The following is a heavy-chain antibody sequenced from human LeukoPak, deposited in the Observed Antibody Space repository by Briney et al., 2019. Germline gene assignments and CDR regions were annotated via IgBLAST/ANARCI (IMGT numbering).Heavy chain of an antibody. V-gene: IGHV4-39*07. CDR3: ARFIRGGSYLIGIKWVDY. CDR2: IYYSGST. D-gene: IGHD1-26*01. CDR1: GGSISSSSYY. J-gene: IGHJ4*02. Sequence: PSETLSLTCTVSGGSISSSSYYWGWIRQPPGKGLEWIGSIYYSGSTYYNPSLKSRVTISVDTSKSQFSLKLSSVTAADTAVYYCARFIRGGSYLIGIKWVDYWGQGTLVTVSS.